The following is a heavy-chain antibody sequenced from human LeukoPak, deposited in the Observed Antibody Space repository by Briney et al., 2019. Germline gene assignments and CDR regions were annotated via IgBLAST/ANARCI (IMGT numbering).Heavy chain of an antibody. CDR1: GFTFSSYA. CDR3: ASGGVLLWFGDFDY. J-gene: IGHJ4*02. D-gene: IGHD3-10*01. Sequence: GGSLSLSCAASGFTFSSYAMHWVRQAPGKGLEYVSAISSNGGSTYYANSVKGRFTISRDNSKNTLYLQMGSLRAEDMAVYYCASGGVLLWFGDFDYWGQGTLVTVSS. V-gene: IGHV3-64*01. CDR2: ISSNGGST.